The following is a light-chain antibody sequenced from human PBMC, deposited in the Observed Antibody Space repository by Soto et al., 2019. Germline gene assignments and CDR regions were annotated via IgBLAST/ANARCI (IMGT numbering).Light chain of an antibody. CDR1: QSVLYSSDNKNY. CDR3: HQSYAVPHT. V-gene: IGKV4-1*01. J-gene: IGKJ3*01. CDR2: WAS. Sequence: DIVMTQSPDSLAVSLGERATINCKSSQSVLYSSDNKNYLAWYQQKPGQPPKLLIYWASTRESGVPDRLGGSGSGTDFTLTISSLQAEDVSVYYFHQSYAVPHTFGPGTKVDI.